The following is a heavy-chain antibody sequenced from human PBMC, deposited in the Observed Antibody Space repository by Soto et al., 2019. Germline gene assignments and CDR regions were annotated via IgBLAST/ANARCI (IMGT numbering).Heavy chain of an antibody. CDR3: ARDPIGGGAPYYFDY. J-gene: IGHJ4*02. CDR2: INPRTGDT. D-gene: IGHD3-16*01. V-gene: IGHV1-2*02. Sequence: GASVKVSCKASGYTFTEYYLYWVRQAPGQGPEWLEGINPRTGDTNRAQKFQGRVTMTRDMSLTTAYMELHRLTSDDAAVYYCARDPIGGGAPYYFDYWGQGSLVTVSS. CDR1: GYTFTEYY.